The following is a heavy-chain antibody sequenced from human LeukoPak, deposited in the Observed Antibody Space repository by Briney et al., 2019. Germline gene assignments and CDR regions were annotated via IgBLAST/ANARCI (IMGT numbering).Heavy chain of an antibody. D-gene: IGHD4-17*01. Sequence: EASVKVSCKASGYTFTGYYIRWVRQAPGQGLEWMGWINPNSGGTNSAQKFQGRVTMTRDTSISTAYMELSTLRSDDTAVYYCATNQYGDYTLGDYWGQGTLVSVSS. CDR3: ATNQYGDYTLGDY. CDR2: INPNSGGT. CDR1: GYTFTGYY. V-gene: IGHV1-2*02. J-gene: IGHJ4*02.